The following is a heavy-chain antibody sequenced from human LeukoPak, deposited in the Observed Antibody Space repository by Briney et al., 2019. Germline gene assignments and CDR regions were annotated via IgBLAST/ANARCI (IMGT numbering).Heavy chain of an antibody. V-gene: IGHV3-23*01. CDR3: AKDQVHYSSSFQTGTQRGGYYYGMDV. Sequence: PGGSLRLSCAASGFTFSSYAMNWVRQAPGKGLEWVSGISGSGGSTYYADSVKGRFTISRDNSKNTLYLQMNSLRAEDTAVYYCAKDQVHYSSSFQTGTQRGGYYYGMDVWGQGTTVTVSS. CDR1: GFTFSSYA. J-gene: IGHJ6*02. D-gene: IGHD6-6*01. CDR2: ISGSGGST.